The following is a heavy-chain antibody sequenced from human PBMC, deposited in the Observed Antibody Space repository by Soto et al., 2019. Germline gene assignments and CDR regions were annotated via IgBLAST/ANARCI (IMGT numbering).Heavy chain of an antibody. V-gene: IGHV4-34*01. CDR1: GGSFSGYY. D-gene: IGHD5-12*01. CDR3: AKVFSKQKFLVATISRWADAFDI. Sequence: SETLSLSCAVYGGSFSGYYWSWIRQPPGKGLEWIGEINHSGSTNYNPSLKSRVTISVDTSKNQFSLKLSSVTAADTAVYYCAKVFSKQKFLVATISRWADAFDIWGQGTMVTVSS. CDR2: INHSGST. J-gene: IGHJ3*02.